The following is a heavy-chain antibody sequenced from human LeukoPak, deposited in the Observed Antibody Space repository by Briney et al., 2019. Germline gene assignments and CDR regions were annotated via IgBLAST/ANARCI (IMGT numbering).Heavy chain of an antibody. CDR2: IYYTGTT. Sequence: SETLSLTCNVSGGSISSASYYWGWLRQPPGKGLEWIGSIYYTGTTYQSPSLKSRVTISVHTSKNQFSLKLSSVTAADTAVYYCARQALWFFDHWGQGTLVTVSS. D-gene: IGHD2-21*01. J-gene: IGHJ4*02. CDR1: GGSISSASYY. V-gene: IGHV4-39*01. CDR3: ARQALWFFDH.